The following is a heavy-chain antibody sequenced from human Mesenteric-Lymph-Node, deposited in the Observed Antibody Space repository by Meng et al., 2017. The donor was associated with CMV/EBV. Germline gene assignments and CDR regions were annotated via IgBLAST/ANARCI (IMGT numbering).Heavy chain of an antibody. CDR1: GFTFRNFA. Sequence: LSLTCAASGFTFRNFAMTWVRQAPGKGLEWVSLISGSGDNTYYADSVKGRFTISRDNSKSTLFMQMDSLGAEDTAVYHCAKRGATSGSFDYWGQGTLVTVSS. D-gene: IGHD3-10*01. V-gene: IGHV3-23*01. CDR3: AKRGATSGSFDY. CDR2: ISGSGDNT. J-gene: IGHJ4*02.